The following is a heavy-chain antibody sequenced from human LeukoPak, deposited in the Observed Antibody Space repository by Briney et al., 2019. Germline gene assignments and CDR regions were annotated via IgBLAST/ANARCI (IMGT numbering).Heavy chain of an antibody. Sequence: PGGSLRLSCAASGFTFSSYAMHWVRQAPGKGLEWVAVMSDDGSNRSYGNSVKGRFTISRDNSKNTLSLQMNSLRADDTAVYYCARDIGRDGYNCVPDHWGQGTLVTVSS. V-gene: IGHV3-30-3*01. CDR2: MSDDGSNR. CDR3: ARDIGRDGYNCVPDH. D-gene: IGHD5-24*01. CDR1: GFTFSSYA. J-gene: IGHJ4*02.